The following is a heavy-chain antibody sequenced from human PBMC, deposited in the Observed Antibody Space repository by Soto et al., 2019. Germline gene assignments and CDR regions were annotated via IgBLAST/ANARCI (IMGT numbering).Heavy chain of an antibody. CDR3: ARDMARSGWYPCFDY. Sequence: QVQLVESGGGVVQPGRSLRLSCAAAGFTFSSYGMHWVRQATGKGLEWVAVIWYEGSNKYYAVSVKGRFTIARDNSNNTLYLQMNSLRAEDTAVYYWARDMARSGWYPCFDYWGQGTMFTVSS. V-gene: IGHV3-33*01. CDR1: GFTFSSYG. J-gene: IGHJ4*02. D-gene: IGHD6-19*01. CDR2: IWYEGSNK.